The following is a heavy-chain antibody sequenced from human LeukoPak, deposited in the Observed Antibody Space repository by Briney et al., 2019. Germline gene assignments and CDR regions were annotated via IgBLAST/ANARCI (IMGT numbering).Heavy chain of an antibody. CDR1: GVSVSSSNSY. D-gene: IGHD5-24*01. CDR3: ARIRWLQLGYFDS. V-gene: IGHV4-39*07. Sequence: SETLSLTCTVSGVSVSSSNSYWGWIRQPPGKGLERIGSIYYSGNTYYNASLKSRVTISVDTSKNQFSLKLTSVTAADTAVYYCARIRWLQLGYFDSWGQGTLVTVSS. CDR2: IYYSGNT. J-gene: IGHJ4*02.